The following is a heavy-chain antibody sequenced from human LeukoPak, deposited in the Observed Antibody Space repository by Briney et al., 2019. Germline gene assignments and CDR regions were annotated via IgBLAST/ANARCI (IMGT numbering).Heavy chain of an antibody. D-gene: IGHD6-13*01. CDR3: AMAYSSSWYYFDY. CDR2: IYYSGST. J-gene: IGHJ4*02. Sequence: PSETLSLTCTVSGGSIRGYFWTWIRQPPGKGLEWIGYIYYSGSTNYNPSLKSRATIAVDTSKNQFSLRLSSVTAADTAVYYCAMAYSSSWYYFDYWGQGTLVTVSS. V-gene: IGHV4-59*01. CDR1: GGSIRGYF.